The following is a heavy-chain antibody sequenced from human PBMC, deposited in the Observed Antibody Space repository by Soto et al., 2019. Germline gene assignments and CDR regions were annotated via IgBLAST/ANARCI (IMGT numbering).Heavy chain of an antibody. D-gene: IGHD3-22*01. Sequence: GDSLKISCMGSGYSFAGYWITWVRQKPGKGLEWMGRIDPSDSQTYYSPSFRGHVTISVTKSITTVFLQWSSLRASDTAMYYCARQIYDSDTGPNFQYYFDSWGKGTPVTVSS. V-gene: IGHV5-10-1*01. CDR2: IDPSDSQT. CDR1: GYSFAGYW. J-gene: IGHJ4*02. CDR3: ARQIYDSDTGPNFQYYFDS.